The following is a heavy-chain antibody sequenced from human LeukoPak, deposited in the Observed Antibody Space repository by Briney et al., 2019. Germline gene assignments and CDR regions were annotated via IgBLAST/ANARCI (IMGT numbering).Heavy chain of an antibody. Sequence: PGGSLRLSCAASGFTFSSYWMSWVRQAPGKGLEWVANIKQDGSEKYYVDSVKGRFTISRDNAKNSLYLQMNSLRAEDTAVYYCARVMVRGVNWFDPWGQGTLVTVSS. CDR3: ARVMVRGVNWFDP. D-gene: IGHD3-10*01. J-gene: IGHJ5*02. V-gene: IGHV3-7*04. CDR1: GFTFSSYW. CDR2: IKQDGSEK.